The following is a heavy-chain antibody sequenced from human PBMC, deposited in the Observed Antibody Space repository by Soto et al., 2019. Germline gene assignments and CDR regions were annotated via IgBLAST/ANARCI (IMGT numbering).Heavy chain of an antibody. V-gene: IGHV3-48*03. CDR3: ARDGSTVTTNYHYAMDV. CDR2: IHSGGSRI. CDR1: GFTFSTYH. Sequence: EVQLVESGGLLVQPGESLILSCAASGFTFSTYHMNWVRQAPGKGLEWVSYIHSGGSRIYYADSVKCRFTISRDNAKTSLYLQMNSLRAEDTAVYYCARDGSTVTTNYHYAMDVWGQGTTVPVSS. J-gene: IGHJ6*02. D-gene: IGHD4-17*01.